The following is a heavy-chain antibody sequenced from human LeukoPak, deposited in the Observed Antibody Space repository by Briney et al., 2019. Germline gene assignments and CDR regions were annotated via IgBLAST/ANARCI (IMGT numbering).Heavy chain of an antibody. D-gene: IGHD4-17*01. CDR3: ARETTVTGWFDP. Sequence: PGGSLRLSCAASGFIFSSNRMHWVRQPPGKGLVWVSRINSDGSSTSYADSVKGRFTISRDNAKNTLYLQMNCLRAEDTAVYYCARETTVTGWFDPWGQGTLVTVSS. CDR1: GFIFSSNR. V-gene: IGHV3-74*01. J-gene: IGHJ5*02. CDR2: INSDGSST.